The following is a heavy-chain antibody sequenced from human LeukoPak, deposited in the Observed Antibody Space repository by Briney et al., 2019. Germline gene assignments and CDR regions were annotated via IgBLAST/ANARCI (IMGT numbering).Heavy chain of an antibody. CDR3: AELGITMIGGV. V-gene: IGHV3-48*03. D-gene: IGHD3-10*02. CDR1: GFTFSSYE. J-gene: IGHJ6*04. CDR2: ISSSGSTI. Sequence: GGSLRLSCAAPGFTFSSYEVNWVRQAPGKGLEWVSYISSSGSTIYYADSVKGRFTISRDNAKNSLYLQMNSLRAEDTAVYYCAELGITMIGGVWGKGTTVTIPS.